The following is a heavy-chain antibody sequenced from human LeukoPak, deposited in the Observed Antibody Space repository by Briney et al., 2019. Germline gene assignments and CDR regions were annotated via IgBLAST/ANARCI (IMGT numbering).Heavy chain of an antibody. CDR3: ARDSITGVPWGYNWFDP. D-gene: IGHD1-20*01. V-gene: IGHV1-2*02. CDR2: ISPNSGGT. CDR1: RYTPIGSY. J-gene: IGHJ5*02. Sequence: ASVKVSSKPSRYTPIGSYMHCVRQAPGQGGEWMGWISPNSGGTNYAKKFQGRVSMTRDTSISTAYMELSRLRSDDTAVYYCARDSITGVPWGYNWFDPWGQGTLVTVSS.